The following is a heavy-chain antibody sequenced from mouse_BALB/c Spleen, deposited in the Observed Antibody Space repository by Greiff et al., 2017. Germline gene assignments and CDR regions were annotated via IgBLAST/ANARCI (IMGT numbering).Heavy chain of an antibody. CDR2: INPSNGRT. J-gene: IGHJ4*01. CDR1: GYTFTSYW. D-gene: IGHD1-1*01. CDR3: ARGGYYYGSRGAMDY. V-gene: IGHV1S81*02. Sequence: VQLQQPGAELVKPGASVKLSCKASGYTFTSYWMHWVKQRPGQGLEWIGEINPSNGRTNYNEKFKSKATLTVDKSSSTAYMQLSSLTSEDSAVYYCARGGYYYGSRGAMDYWGQGTSVTVSS.